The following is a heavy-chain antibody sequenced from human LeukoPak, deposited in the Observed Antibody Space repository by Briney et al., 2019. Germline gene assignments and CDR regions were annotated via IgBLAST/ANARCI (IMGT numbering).Heavy chain of an antibody. D-gene: IGHD5-18*01. CDR2: INHSGST. CDR1: GGSFSGYY. CDR3: ARGSDTANGMDV. Sequence: SETLSLICAVYGGSFSGYYWSWIRQPPGKGLEWIGEINHSGSTNYNPSLKSRVTISVDTSKNQFSLKLSSVTAADTAVYYCARGSDTANGMDVWGQGTTVTVSS. J-gene: IGHJ6*02. V-gene: IGHV4-34*01.